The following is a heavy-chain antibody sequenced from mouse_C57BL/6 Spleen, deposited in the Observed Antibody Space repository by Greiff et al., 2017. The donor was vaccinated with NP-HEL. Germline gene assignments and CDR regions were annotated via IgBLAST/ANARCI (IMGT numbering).Heavy chain of an antibody. V-gene: IGHV3-6*01. D-gene: IGHD2-5*01. CDR3: AREGDSNYVYFDV. CDR1: GYSITSGYY. J-gene: IGHJ1*03. Sequence: EVKVEESGPGLVKPSQSLSLTCSVTGYSITSGYYWNWIRQFPGNKLEWMGYISYDGSNNYNPSLKNRISITRDTSKNQFFLKLNSVTTEDTATYYCAREGDSNYVYFDVWGTGTTVTVSS. CDR2: ISYDGSN.